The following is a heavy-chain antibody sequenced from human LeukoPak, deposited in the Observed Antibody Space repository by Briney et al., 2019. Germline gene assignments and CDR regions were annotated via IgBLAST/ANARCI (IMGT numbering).Heavy chain of an antibody. J-gene: IGHJ4*02. CDR2: IYHSGST. CDR1: GYSISSGYY. CDR3: AREGPIDY. Sequence: SETLSLTCTVSGYSISSGYYWGWIRQPPGKGLEWIGSIYHSGSTYYNPSPKSRVTISVDTSKNQFSLKLSSVTAADTAVYYCAREGPIDYWGQGTLVTVSS. V-gene: IGHV4-38-2*02.